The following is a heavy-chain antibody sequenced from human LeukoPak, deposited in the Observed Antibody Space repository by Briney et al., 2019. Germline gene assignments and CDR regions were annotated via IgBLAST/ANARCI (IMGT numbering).Heavy chain of an antibody. CDR1: GYTFTSYY. Sequence: GASVKVSCKASGYTFTSYYMHWVRQAPGQGLEWMGIINPSGGSTSYAQKFQGRVTMTRDTSTSTVYMELSSLRSEDTAVYYCARDSPVVGAILNWFDPLGQGTLVTVSS. CDR2: INPSGGST. D-gene: IGHD1-26*01. V-gene: IGHV1-46*01. J-gene: IGHJ5*02. CDR3: ARDSPVVGAILNWFDP.